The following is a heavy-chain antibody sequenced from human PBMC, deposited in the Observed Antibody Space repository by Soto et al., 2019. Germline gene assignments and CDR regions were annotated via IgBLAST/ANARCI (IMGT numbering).Heavy chain of an antibody. CDR2: MNPNSGNT. CDR1: GYTFTSYD. J-gene: IGHJ4*02. CDR3: ATEGGYSYGFTY. V-gene: IGHV1-8*01. D-gene: IGHD5-18*01. Sequence: QVQLVQSGAEVKKPGASVKVSCKASGYTFTSYDINWVRQATGQGLEWMGWMNPNSGNTAYAQKFQGRVTMTRNTSISTAYMELSSLRSENTAVYYSATEGGYSYGFTYWGQGTLVTASS.